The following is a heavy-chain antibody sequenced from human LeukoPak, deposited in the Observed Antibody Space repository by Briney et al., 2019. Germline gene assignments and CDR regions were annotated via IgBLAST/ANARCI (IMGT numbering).Heavy chain of an antibody. V-gene: IGHV1-46*01. CDR3: AMMGPIGGSHEDSYSYYYYMDV. D-gene: IGHD2-15*01. CDR2: INPSGGST. CDR1: RYTFTSYY. J-gene: IGHJ6*03. Sequence: ASVKVSCKASRYTFTSYYMHWVRQAPGQGLEWMGIINPSGGSTSYAQKFQGRVTMTRDTSTSTVYMELSSLRSEDTAVYYCAMMGPIGGSHEDSYSYYYYMDVWGKGTTVTVSS.